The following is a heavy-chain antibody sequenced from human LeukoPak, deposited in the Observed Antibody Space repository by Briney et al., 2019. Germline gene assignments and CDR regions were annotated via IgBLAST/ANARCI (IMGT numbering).Heavy chain of an antibody. CDR1: GFTVSSNY. V-gene: IGHV4-34*01. D-gene: IGHD2-21*02. Sequence: PGGSLRLSCAVSGFTVSSNYMNWVRQAPGKGLEWIGEINHSGSTNYNPSLKSRVTISVDTSKNQFSLKLSSVTAADTAVYYCARGIVVVTDSNVNFDYWGQGTLVTVSS. CDR2: INHSGST. CDR3: ARGIVVVTDSNVNFDY. J-gene: IGHJ4*02.